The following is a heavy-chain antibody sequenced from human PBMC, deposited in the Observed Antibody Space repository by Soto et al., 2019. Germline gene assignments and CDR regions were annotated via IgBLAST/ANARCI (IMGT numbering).Heavy chain of an antibody. Sequence: EVQLLESGGGLVQPGGSLRLSCAASGFTFSSYAMSWVRQAPGKGPEWVSAISGSGGSTYYADSVKGRFTISRDNSKNTLYLQMNSLRAEDTAVYYCAKAMYSSGWIDYWGQGTLVTVSS. CDR3: AKAMYSSGWIDY. CDR2: ISGSGGST. CDR1: GFTFSSYA. V-gene: IGHV3-23*01. J-gene: IGHJ4*02. D-gene: IGHD6-19*01.